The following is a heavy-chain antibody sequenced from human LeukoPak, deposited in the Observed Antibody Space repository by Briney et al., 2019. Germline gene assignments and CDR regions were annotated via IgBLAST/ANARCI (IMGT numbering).Heavy chain of an antibody. D-gene: IGHD1-26*01. Sequence: GGSLRLSCAASGFTFDDYAMHWVRQAPGKGLEWVSLISWDGGSTYYADSVKGRFTISRDNAKNSLYLQMDSLRAEDTAVYYCARVAVGATLLFDYWGQGTLVTVSS. J-gene: IGHJ4*02. CDR1: GFTFDDYA. CDR2: ISWDGGST. CDR3: ARVAVGATLLFDY. V-gene: IGHV3-43D*03.